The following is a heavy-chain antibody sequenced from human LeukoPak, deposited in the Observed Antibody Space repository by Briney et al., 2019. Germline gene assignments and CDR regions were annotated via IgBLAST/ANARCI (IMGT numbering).Heavy chain of an antibody. J-gene: IGHJ4*02. Sequence: SETLSLTCAVYGGSFSGYYWSWIRQPPGKGLEWIGEINHSGSTNYNPSLKSRVTISVDTSKNQFSLKLSSVTAADTAVYYCAREIGVIQISDFWSGYFDCWGQGTLVTVSS. V-gene: IGHV4-34*01. CDR1: GGSFSGYY. CDR3: AREIGVIQISDFWSGYFDC. CDR2: INHSGST. D-gene: IGHD3-3*01.